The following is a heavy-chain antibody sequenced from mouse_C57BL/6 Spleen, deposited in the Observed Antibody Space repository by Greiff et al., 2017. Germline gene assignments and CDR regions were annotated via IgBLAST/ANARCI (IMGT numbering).Heavy chain of an antibody. CDR2: IDPSDSYT. V-gene: IGHV1-69*01. CDR1: GYTFTSYW. J-gene: IGHJ2*01. D-gene: IGHD1-1*01. CDR3: ARMGNYYGSSY. Sequence: QVQLKQPGAELVMPGASVKLSCKASGYTFTSYWMHWVKQRPGQGLEWIGEIDPSDSYTNYNQKFKGKSTLTVDKSSSTAYMQLSSLTSEDSAVYYCARMGNYYGSSYWGQGTPLTVSS.